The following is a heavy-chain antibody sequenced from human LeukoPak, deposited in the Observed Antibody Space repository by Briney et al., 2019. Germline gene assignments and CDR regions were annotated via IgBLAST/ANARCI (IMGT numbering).Heavy chain of an antibody. CDR2: IKEDGSKR. D-gene: IGHD3-22*01. V-gene: IGHV3-7*03. CDR1: GFTFSSYW. CDR3: AKDGAYDSSGYSRFDY. Sequence: PGGSLRLSCAVSGFTFSSYWMSWVRQAPGKGLEWVANIKEDGSKRYYVDSVKGRFTISRDNAKNSLYLQMNSLRAEDTAVYYCAKDGAYDSSGYSRFDYWGQGTLVTVSS. J-gene: IGHJ4*02.